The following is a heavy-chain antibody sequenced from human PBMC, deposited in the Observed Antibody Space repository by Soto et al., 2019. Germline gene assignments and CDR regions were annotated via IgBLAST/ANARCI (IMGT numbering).Heavy chain of an antibody. CDR1: GVSISSGNW. V-gene: IGHV4-4*02. D-gene: IGHD3-16*01. Sequence: SETLSLTCTVSGVSISSGNWWTWVRQSPRKGLEYIGEIFHDGTANYFPSFERRVAMSVDKSKNQFSLKLSSVTAADAAIYYCARLVYDTRLDYLYFDFWGQGAQGNVS. CDR2: IFHDGTA. CDR3: ARLVYDTRLDYLYFDF. J-gene: IGHJ4*02.